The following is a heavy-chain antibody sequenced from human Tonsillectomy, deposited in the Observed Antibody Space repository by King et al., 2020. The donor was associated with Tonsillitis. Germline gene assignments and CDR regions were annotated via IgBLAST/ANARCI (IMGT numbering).Heavy chain of an antibody. CDR3: AKGAPGIAVAGSGAFDC. V-gene: IGHV3-23*04. D-gene: IGHD6-19*01. CDR2: ISGSGSYT. J-gene: IGHJ4*02. Sequence: QLVQSGGDLVQPGGSLRLSCAASGFTFSSYAVSWVRQAPGRGLEWVSTISGSGSYTYYADSVKGRFTISRDNSKNTLYLQLNSLRADDTALYYCAKGAPGIAVAGSGAFDCWGQGTQVTVSS. CDR1: GFTFSSYA.